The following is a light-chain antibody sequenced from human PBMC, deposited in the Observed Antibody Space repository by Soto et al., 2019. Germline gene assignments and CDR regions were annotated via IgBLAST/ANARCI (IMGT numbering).Light chain of an antibody. CDR3: QQYGSSPFT. Sequence: EIVLTQSPGTLSLSPGERATLSCGASQTVSSSYLAWYQHKPGQAPRLLIYGASSRATGIPDRFSGSGSGTDFTLTISRLEPEDFAVYYCQQYGSSPFTFGPGTKVDIK. CDR1: QTVSSSY. CDR2: GAS. J-gene: IGKJ3*01. V-gene: IGKV3-20*01.